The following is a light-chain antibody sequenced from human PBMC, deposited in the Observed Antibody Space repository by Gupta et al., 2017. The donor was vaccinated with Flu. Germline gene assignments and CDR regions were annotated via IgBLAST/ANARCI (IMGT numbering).Light chain of an antibody. J-gene: IGKJ1*01. CDR3: QQDYSTRT. Sequence: VSPGERATINCKSSQSGVYRYKNKNSLDWYQEKPGQPPKLIISWASNREYGGPDRFSGSGCVKDFTITSSRPQAEDVTVYYGQQDYSTRTFGQGTKVE. CDR2: WAS. V-gene: IGKV4-1*01. CDR1: QSGVYRYKNKNS.